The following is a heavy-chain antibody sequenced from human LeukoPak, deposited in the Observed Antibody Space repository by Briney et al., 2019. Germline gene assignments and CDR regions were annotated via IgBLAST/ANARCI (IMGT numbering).Heavy chain of an antibody. CDR1: GITFRSSS. J-gene: IGHJ4*02. V-gene: IGHV3-30*02. CDR3: AQPDF. Sequence: HAGGSLRLTCVASGITFRSSSMHWVRQAPGKGLEWLAFIRFDGSTKYYADSVKGRFTVSRDNSKSTLYLQTNSLRAEDTAVYYCAQPDFWGQGTLVTVSS. CDR2: IRFDGSTK.